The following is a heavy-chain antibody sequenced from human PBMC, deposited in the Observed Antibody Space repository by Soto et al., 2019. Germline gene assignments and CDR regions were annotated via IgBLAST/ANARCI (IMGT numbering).Heavy chain of an antibody. CDR2: INPNSGVT. Sequence: ASVKVSCKASGYTFTGYYIHWVRQAPGQGLEWMGWINPNSGVTKYAQKFQGWVTMTRDTSISTAYMELSSLRAEDTAVYYCARSVVVGTSWYYFDYWGQGALVTVSS. CDR1: GYTFTGYY. J-gene: IGHJ4*02. D-gene: IGHD2-15*01. V-gene: IGHV1-2*04. CDR3: ARSVVVGTSWYYFDY.